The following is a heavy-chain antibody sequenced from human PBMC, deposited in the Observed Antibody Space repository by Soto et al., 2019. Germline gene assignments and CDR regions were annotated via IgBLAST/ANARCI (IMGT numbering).Heavy chain of an antibody. CDR1: RVSFRSYT. D-gene: IGHD1-1*01. J-gene: IGHJ3*02. V-gene: IGHV3-23*01. CDR3: AKPCTTGTPCIAFDI. Sequence: GGSLKLSCAASRVSFRSYTMCGVRQATGKGLAWVSSISSSGSSIYYADSVKGRFTISRDNSKNTLYLQMNSLRAEDTAVYYCAKPCTTGTPCIAFDIWGQGTMVTVSS. CDR2: ISSSGSSI.